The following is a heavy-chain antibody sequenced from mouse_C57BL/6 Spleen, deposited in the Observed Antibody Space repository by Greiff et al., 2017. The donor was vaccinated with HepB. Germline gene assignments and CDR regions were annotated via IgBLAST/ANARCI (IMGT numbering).Heavy chain of an antibody. CDR1: GYSITSGYY. V-gene: IGHV3-6*01. Sequence: EVQRVESGPGLVKPSQSLSLTCSVTGYSITSGYYWNWIRQFPGNTLEWMGYISYDGSNNYNPSLKNRISITRDTSKNQFFLKLNSVTTEDTATYYCAREDYDGAYWGQGTLVTVSA. D-gene: IGHD2-4*01. CDR3: AREDYDGAY. J-gene: IGHJ3*01. CDR2: ISYDGSN.